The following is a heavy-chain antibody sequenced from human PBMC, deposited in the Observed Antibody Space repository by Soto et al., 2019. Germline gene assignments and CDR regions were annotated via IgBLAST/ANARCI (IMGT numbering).Heavy chain of an antibody. CDR3: ARGFYCSSTSCYAFDI. D-gene: IGHD2-2*01. J-gene: IGHJ3*02. Sequence: SVKVSCKASGGTFSSYAISWVRQAPGQGLEWMGGIIPIFGTANYAQKFQGRVTVTADESTSTAYMELSSLRSEDTAVYYCARGFYCSSTSCYAFDIWGQGTMVTVSS. CDR1: GGTFSSYA. V-gene: IGHV1-69*13. CDR2: IIPIFGTA.